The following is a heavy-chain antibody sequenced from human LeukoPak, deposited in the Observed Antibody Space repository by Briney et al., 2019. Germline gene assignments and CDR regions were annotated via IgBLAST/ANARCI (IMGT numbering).Heavy chain of an antibody. Sequence: GGSLRLSCAASGFTFSTYGMSWVRQAPGKGLEWVSATSAGGVSTYYADSVKGRFTISRDNSKNTLYLQMNSLRAEDTAVYYCAKDSDSVRGVIINWGQGTLVTVSS. J-gene: IGHJ4*02. V-gene: IGHV3-23*01. D-gene: IGHD3-10*01. CDR2: TSAGGVST. CDR1: GFTFSTYG. CDR3: AKDSDSVRGVIIN.